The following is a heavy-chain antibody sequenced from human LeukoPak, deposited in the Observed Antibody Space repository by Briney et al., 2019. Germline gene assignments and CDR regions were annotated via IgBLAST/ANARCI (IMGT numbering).Heavy chain of an antibody. J-gene: IGHJ4*02. CDR1: GGSVSSYY. V-gene: IGHV4-4*07. CDR2: IYSSGST. Sequence: SETLSLTCTVSGGSVSSYYWSWIRQPAGRGLEWIGRIYSSGSTNYNPSLKSRVTMSVDTSKNQFSLKLSSVTAADAAVYFCARLRSAWYIDHWGQGTLVTVSS. D-gene: IGHD6-19*01. CDR3: ARLRSAWYIDH.